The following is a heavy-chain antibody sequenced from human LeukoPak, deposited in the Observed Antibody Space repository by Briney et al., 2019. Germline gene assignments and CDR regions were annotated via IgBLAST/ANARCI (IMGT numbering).Heavy chain of an antibody. Sequence: SETLSLTCTVSGGSISSGDHYWSWIRQPPGKGLEWIGYIYYSGSTYYNPSLKSRVTISVDTSKNQFSLKLSSVTAADTAVYYCARAPPRGYCNSTSCYAGVVFDYWGQGTLVTVSS. CDR2: IYYSGST. J-gene: IGHJ4*02. CDR3: ARAPPRGYCNSTSCYAGVVFDY. D-gene: IGHD2-2*01. V-gene: IGHV4-30-4*01. CDR1: GGSISSGDHY.